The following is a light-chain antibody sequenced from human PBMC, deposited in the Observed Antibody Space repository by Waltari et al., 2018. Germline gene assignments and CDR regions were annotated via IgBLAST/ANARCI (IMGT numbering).Light chain of an antibody. CDR3: QQYNSGTLT. CDR1: QSLNNW. J-gene: IGKJ4*01. CDR2: KAS. Sequence: DIQLTQSPSTLSASVGDRVTITCRASQSLNNWLAWYQQRPGKPPKSLIFKASNLASGVPSRFSGSRSGTEFTLTISSLQPDDFATYYCQQYNSGTLTFGGGTKVEIK. V-gene: IGKV1-5*03.